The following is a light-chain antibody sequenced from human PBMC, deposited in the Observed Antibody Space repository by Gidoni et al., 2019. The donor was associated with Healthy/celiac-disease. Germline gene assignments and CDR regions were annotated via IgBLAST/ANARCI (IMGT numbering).Light chain of an antibody. J-gene: IGLJ1*01. V-gene: IGLV2-14*01. CDR2: EVS. Sequence: QSALTQPASVSGSPGQSITISCTGTSSDVGAYNYVSWYQQHPGKAPKLMIYEVSNRPSGVCNRFSGSKSGNTASLTISGLQAEDEADYYCSSYTSSNTLVFGTGTKVTVL. CDR3: SSYTSSNTLV. CDR1: SSDVGAYNY.